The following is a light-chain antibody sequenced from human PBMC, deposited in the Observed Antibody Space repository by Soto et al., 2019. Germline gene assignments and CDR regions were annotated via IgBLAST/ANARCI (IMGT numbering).Light chain of an antibody. Sequence: DIQMTQSPSSLSASLGDRVTITCRASQNIDNYLNWYQHKPGKAPKLLIYATSTLQSGVPARFSGSGSGTEFTLTISSLQAEDFATYLCQESYSTPAVSFGGGTKVDIK. CDR3: QESYSTPAVS. J-gene: IGKJ4*01. V-gene: IGKV1-39*01. CDR2: ATS. CDR1: QNIDNY.